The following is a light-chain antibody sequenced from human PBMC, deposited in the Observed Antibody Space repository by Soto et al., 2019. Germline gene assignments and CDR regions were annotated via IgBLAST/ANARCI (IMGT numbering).Light chain of an antibody. Sequence: QSALTQPASVSGSPGQSITISCTGTSSDIGDYDYVSWYQQHPGKAPKLMIFDVSHRPSGVSERFSGSKSGTTASLTISGLQAEDEANYYCSSYTGTNTLVLFGRGTKLTVL. CDR1: SSDIGDYDY. CDR2: DVS. CDR3: SSYTGTNTLVL. V-gene: IGLV2-14*03. J-gene: IGLJ2*01.